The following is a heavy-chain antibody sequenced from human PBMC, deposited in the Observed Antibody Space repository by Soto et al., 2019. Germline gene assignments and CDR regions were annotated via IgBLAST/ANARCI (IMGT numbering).Heavy chain of an antibody. V-gene: IGHV1-69*08. D-gene: IGHD6-19*01. CDR2: IIPILGIA. Sequence: QVQLVQSGAEVKKPGSSVKVSCKASGGTFSSYTISWVRQAPGQGLEWMGRIIPILGIANYAQKFQGRVTITADKSTSTAYMELSSLRSEETAVYYCARDLAVAASDYWGQGTLVTVSS. CDR1: GGTFSSYT. J-gene: IGHJ4*02. CDR3: ARDLAVAASDY.